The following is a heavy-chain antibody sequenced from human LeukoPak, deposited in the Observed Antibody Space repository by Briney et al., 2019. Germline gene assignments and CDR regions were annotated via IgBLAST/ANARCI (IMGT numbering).Heavy chain of an antibody. J-gene: IGHJ4*02. CDR2: IHPSGST. V-gene: IGHV4-4*07. CDR3: ARGPPPDLDC. Sequence: SETLSLTCTVSGDSISSYYWSWIRQPAGKGLEWIGRIHPSGSTNYNPSLKSRVTLSVDTSKNEFSLKLSSVTAADTAVYYCARGPPPDLDCWGRGTLVTVSS. CDR1: GDSISSYY.